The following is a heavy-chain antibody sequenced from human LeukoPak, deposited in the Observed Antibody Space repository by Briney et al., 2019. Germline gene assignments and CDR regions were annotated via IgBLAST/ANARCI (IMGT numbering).Heavy chain of an antibody. CDR2: ITSRSNHI. CDR1: GFSFSDYS. V-gene: IGHV3-21*01. J-gene: IGHJ4*02. D-gene: IGHD1-26*01. CDR3: VRDGSPVGEATPDF. Sequence: GGSLRLSCAASGFSFSDYSMNWVRQAPGKGLEWVASITSRSNHIYYADSMKGRFTMSRDNAKTSLYLQIERLRVEDTAVDFCVRDGSPVGEATPDFWGQGTLVTVSS.